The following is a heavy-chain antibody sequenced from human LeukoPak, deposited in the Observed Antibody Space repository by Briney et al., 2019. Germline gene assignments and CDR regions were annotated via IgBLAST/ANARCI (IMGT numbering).Heavy chain of an antibody. V-gene: IGHV3-30*18. J-gene: IGHJ5*02. CDR3: AKVRYYDFWSGYFGHDWFDP. CDR2: ISYDGSHK. D-gene: IGHD3-3*01. CDR1: GFTFSSYG. Sequence: PGGSLRLSCAASGFTFSSYGMHWVRQAPGKGLEWVAVISYDGSHKYYADSVKGRFTISIDNSKNTLYLQMNSMRAEDTAVYYCAKVRYYDFWSGYFGHDWFDPWGQGTLVTVSS.